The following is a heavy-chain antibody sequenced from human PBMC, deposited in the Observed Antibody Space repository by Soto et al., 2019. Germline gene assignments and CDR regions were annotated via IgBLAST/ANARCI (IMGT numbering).Heavy chain of an antibody. V-gene: IGHV4-31*03. J-gene: IGHJ4*02. CDR2: IYYSGST. CDR1: GGTISSGGYY. Sequence: PSETLSLTCTVSGGTISSGGYYWSWIRQHPGKGLEWIGYIYYSGSTYYNPSLKSRVTISVDTSKNQFSLKLSSVTAADTAVYYCARGTNYSNYYFYCFDYWGQGTLVTVSS. CDR3: ARGTNYSNYYFYCFDY. D-gene: IGHD4-4*01.